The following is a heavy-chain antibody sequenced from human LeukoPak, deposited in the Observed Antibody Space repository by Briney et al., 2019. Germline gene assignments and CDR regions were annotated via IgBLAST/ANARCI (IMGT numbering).Heavy chain of an antibody. CDR2: INHSGST. J-gene: IGHJ4*02. Sequence: SETLSLTCAVSGVSISSGNWWTWVRQPPGKGLEWIGEINHSGSTNYNPSLKSRVTISVDTSKNQFSLKLSSVTAADTAVYYCASEDIVATILGVYWGQGTLVTVSS. CDR1: GVSISSGNW. V-gene: IGHV4-4*02. CDR3: ASEDIVATILGVY. D-gene: IGHD5-12*01.